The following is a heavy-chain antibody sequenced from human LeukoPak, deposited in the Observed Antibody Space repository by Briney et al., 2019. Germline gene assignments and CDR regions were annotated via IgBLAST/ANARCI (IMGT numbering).Heavy chain of an antibody. J-gene: IGHJ6*03. Sequence: GGSLRLSCTASGFSFSSYDMNWVRQAPGKGLEWVSSISDGSTYIYYKDSVKGRFTISRDNSKNSLYLQMKSLSAEDTAVYYCARESGIMVGDYYYYYMDVWGIGTTVTVSS. D-gene: IGHD1-26*01. CDR3: ARESGIMVGDYYYYYMDV. CDR1: GFSFSSYD. CDR2: ISDGSTYI. V-gene: IGHV3-21*01.